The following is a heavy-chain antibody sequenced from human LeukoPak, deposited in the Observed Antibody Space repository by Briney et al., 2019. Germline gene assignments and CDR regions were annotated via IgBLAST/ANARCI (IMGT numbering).Heavy chain of an antibody. CDR2: IWYDGSNK. J-gene: IGHJ4*02. V-gene: IGHV3-33*01. Sequence: RSLSLSCALSGFTLSSYGMHWVRQAPGKGLGWVAVIWYDGSNKYYADSVKGRFTIPRDHSMNTLYVQMKSLRAEETAVYYCARDGSMVRGGIQYYFDYWGQGTLVTVSS. CDR3: ARDGSMVRGGIQYYFDY. D-gene: IGHD3-10*01. CDR1: GFTLSSYG.